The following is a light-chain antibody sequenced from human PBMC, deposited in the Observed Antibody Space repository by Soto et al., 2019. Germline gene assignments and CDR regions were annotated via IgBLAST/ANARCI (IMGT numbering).Light chain of an antibody. CDR2: AAS. CDR3: QQSYSTPFT. J-gene: IGKJ2*01. Sequence: DIQMTQSPFSLSASVGDRVTITCRASQSISSYLNWYQQKPGKAPNLLIYAASSLQSGVPSRFSGSASGTDFTLTISSLDPEDFATYYCQQSYSTPFTFGQGTKLEIK. V-gene: IGKV1-39*01. CDR1: QSISSY.